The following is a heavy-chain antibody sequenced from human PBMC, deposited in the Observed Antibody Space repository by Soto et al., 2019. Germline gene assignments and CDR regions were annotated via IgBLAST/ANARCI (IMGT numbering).Heavy chain of an antibody. V-gene: IGHV4-59*01. D-gene: IGHD6-13*01. CDR2: IYYSGST. J-gene: IGHJ4*02. Sequence: SETLSLTCTVSGGYISSYYWSWIRQPPGKGLEWIGYIYYSGSTNYNPSLKSRVTISVDTSKNQFSLKLSSVTAADTAVYYCARGGIAAAGYYFAYWGQGTLVTVSS. CDR3: ARGGIAAAGYYFAY. CDR1: GGYISSYY.